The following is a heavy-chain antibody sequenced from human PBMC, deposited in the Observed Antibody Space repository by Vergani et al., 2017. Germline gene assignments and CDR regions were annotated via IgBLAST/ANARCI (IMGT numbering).Heavy chain of an antibody. D-gene: IGHD6-19*01. CDR2: IYHSGST. J-gene: IGHJ3*02. CDR1: GGSISSSNW. V-gene: IGHV4-4*03. CDR3: ARDSPGSGWPHDAFDI. Sequence: QVQLQESGPGLVKPPGTLSLTCAVSGGSISSSNWWSWVRQPPGKGLEWIGEIYHSGSTNYNPSLKSRVTISVDKSKNQFSLKLSSVTAADTAVYYWARDSPGSGWPHDAFDIWGQGTMVTVSS.